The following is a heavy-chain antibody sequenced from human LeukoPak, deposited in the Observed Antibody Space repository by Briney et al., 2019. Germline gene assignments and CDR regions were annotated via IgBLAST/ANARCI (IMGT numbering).Heavy chain of an antibody. V-gene: IGHV4-34*01. CDR3: ARVTRSFDY. CDR1: GGSFSGYY. Sequence: SETLSLTCAVYGGSFSGYYWSWIRQPPGKGLEWIGEINHSGSTNYNPSLKSRVTVSVDTSKNQFSLKLSSVTAADTAVYYCARVTRSFDYWGQGTLVTVSS. CDR2: INHSGST. J-gene: IGHJ4*02.